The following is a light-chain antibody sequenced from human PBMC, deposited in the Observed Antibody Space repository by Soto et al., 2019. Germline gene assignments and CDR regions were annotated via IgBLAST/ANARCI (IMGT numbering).Light chain of an antibody. CDR1: QSVSSSY. J-gene: IGKJ1*01. Sequence: EIVLTQSPGALSLSPGERATLSCGASQSVSSSYLAWYQQKPGQAPRLLLYGASTRATGIPDRFSGSGSGTDFTLAISRLEPEDFAVYYCHQYGSSPRTFGQGTKVEI. CDR3: HQYGSSPRT. CDR2: GAS. V-gene: IGKV3-20*01.